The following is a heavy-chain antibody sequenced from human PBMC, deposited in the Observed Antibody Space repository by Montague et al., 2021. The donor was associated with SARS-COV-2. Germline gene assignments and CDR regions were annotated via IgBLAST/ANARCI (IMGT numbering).Heavy chain of an antibody. CDR3: AKDPVPVAGRYFDY. D-gene: IGHD6-19*01. CDR1: GFTFNNYA. CDR2: IASGGRST. V-gene: IGHV3-23*03. Sequence: SLRLSCAASGFTFNNYAMNWVRQAPGKGLEWVSVIASGGRSTFXXXSXXXRFTISRDNSKDTLYLQMYSLRPEDTAIYYCAKDPVPVAGRYFDYWGQGTLVTVSS. J-gene: IGHJ4*02.